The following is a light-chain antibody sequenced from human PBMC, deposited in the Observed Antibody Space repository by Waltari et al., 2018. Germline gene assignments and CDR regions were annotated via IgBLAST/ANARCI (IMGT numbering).Light chain of an antibody. CDR1: QNVNTN. CDR3: QQYNKWPPIS. V-gene: IGKV3-15*01. J-gene: IGKJ5*01. Sequence: EILLTQSPATLSVSPGERATLSCRASQNVNTNVAWYQQKPGQAPGLLSYGASTRHTGIPYRFTGSGSVTDFTLTIDTLQSEDFAVYYCQQYNKWPPISFGQGTRLEIK. CDR2: GAS.